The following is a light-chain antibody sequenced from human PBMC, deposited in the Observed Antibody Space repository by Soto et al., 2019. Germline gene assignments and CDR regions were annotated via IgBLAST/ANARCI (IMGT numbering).Light chain of an antibody. CDR3: QQYNSFPYT. CDR1: QPISTW. CDR2: KAS. J-gene: IGKJ2*01. V-gene: IGKV1-5*03. Sequence: DIQMTQSPSTLSASVGDRVTITCRASQPISTWLAWYQQKAGRDPNLLIYKASTLESGVPSRFSGSGSGTEFTLTISRLQPDDFATYYCQQYNSFPYTFGQGTKLEIK.